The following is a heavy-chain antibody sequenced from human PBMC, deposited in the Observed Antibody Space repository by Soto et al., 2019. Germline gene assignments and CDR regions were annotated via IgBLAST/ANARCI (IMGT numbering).Heavy chain of an antibody. CDR3: ARAQYYYDSSGYYSYAFDI. CDR2: IIPIFGTA. D-gene: IGHD3-22*01. J-gene: IGHJ3*02. Sequence: QVQLVQSGAEVKKPRSSVKVSCKASGGTFSSYAISWVRQAPGQGLEWMGGIIPIFGTANYAQKFQGRVTITADKSTITAYMELISLRSEDTAVYYCARAQYYYDSSGYYSYAFDIWGQGTMVTVSS. CDR1: GGTFSSYA. V-gene: IGHV1-69*06.